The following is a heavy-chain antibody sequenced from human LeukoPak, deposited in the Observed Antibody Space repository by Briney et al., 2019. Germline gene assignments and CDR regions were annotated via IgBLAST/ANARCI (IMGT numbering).Heavy chain of an antibody. Sequence: SETLSLTCAVYGGSFSGYYWSWIRQPPGKGLEWIGEINHSGSTNYNPSLKSRVTISVDTSKNQFSPKLSSVTAADTAVYYCARHATTYYYDSSGYYYPYYFDYWGQGTLVTVSS. V-gene: IGHV4-34*01. D-gene: IGHD3-22*01. J-gene: IGHJ4*02. CDR2: INHSGST. CDR3: ARHATTYYYDSSGYYYPYYFDY. CDR1: GGSFSGYY.